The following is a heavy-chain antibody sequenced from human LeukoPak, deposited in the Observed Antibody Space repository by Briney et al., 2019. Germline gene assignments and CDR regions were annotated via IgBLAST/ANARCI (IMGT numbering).Heavy chain of an antibody. V-gene: IGHV3-33*01. D-gene: IGHD3-22*01. Sequence: PGGSLRLSCAASGFTFSSYGMHWVSQAPGKGLEWVAVIWYDGSNKYYADSVKDRFTISRDNSKNTLYLQMNSLRAEDTAVYYCARDGYDYYDSSGYYPDYWGQGTLVTVSS. CDR3: ARDGYDYYDSSGYYPDY. CDR1: GFTFSSYG. J-gene: IGHJ4*02. CDR2: IWYDGSNK.